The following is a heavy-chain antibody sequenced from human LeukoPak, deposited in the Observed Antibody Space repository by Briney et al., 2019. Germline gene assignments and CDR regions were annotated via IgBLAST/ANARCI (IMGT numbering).Heavy chain of an antibody. CDR2: IIPILGIA. CDR3: ARVVYYDSSGYITDYYYYYGMDV. Sequence: ASVKVSCKASGGTFSSYAISWVRQAPGQGLEWMGRIIPILGIANYAQKFQGRVTITADKSTSTAYMELSSLRSEDTAVYYYARVVYYDSSGYITDYYYYYGMDVWGQGTTVTVSS. D-gene: IGHD3-22*01. CDR1: GGTFSSYA. V-gene: IGHV1-69*04. J-gene: IGHJ6*02.